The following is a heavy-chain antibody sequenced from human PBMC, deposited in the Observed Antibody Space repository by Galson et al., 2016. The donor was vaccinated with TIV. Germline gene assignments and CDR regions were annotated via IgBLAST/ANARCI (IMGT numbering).Heavy chain of an antibody. J-gene: IGHJ6*03. CDR2: VDPEDGET. CDR3: ATGVGAAKYYYSYYMDV. Sequence: VKVSCKVSGYTFTDYYMHWVQQAPGKGLEWMGLVDPEDGETIYAEKFQGRVTITADTSTDTAYMELSSLRSEDTAVYYCATGVGAAKYYYSYYMDVWGKGTTVTVSS. V-gene: IGHV1-69-2*01. D-gene: IGHD1-26*01. CDR1: GYTFTDYY.